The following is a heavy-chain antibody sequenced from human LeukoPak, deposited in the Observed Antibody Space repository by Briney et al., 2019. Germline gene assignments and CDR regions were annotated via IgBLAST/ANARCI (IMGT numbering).Heavy chain of an antibody. CDR1: GYTFTSYG. CDR3: ARDRDVLRYLHDAFDI. V-gene: IGHV1-18*01. Sequence: ASVKVSCKASGYTFTSYGISWVQQAPGQGLEWMGWISAYNGNTNYAQKLQGRVTMTTDTSTSTAYMELRSLRSDDTAVYYCARDRDVLRYLHDAFDIWGQGTMVTVSS. J-gene: IGHJ3*02. CDR2: ISAYNGNT. D-gene: IGHD3-9*01.